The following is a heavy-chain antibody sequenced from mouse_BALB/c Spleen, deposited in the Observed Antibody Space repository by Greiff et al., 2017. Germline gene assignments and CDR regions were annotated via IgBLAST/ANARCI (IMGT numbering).Heavy chain of an antibody. CDR1: GYTFTDYW. D-gene: IGHD1-1*01. Sequence: VKLQQPGAELVMPGASVKMSCKASGYTFTDYWMHWVKQRPGQGLEWIGAIDTSDSYTSYNQKFKGKATLTVDESSSTAYMQLSSLTSEDSAVYYCARPYGSSYDFDYWGQGTTLTVSS. V-gene: IGHV1-69*01. J-gene: IGHJ2*01. CDR3: ARPYGSSYDFDY. CDR2: IDTSDSYT.